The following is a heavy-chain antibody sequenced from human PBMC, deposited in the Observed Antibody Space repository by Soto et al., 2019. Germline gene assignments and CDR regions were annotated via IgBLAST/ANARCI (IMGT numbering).Heavy chain of an antibody. V-gene: IGHV3-23*01. D-gene: IGHD3-9*01. CDR2: ISGSGGST. CDR3: AKWEMLLRYFDWSHFDY. J-gene: IGHJ4*02. CDR1: GFTFSSYA. Sequence: PGGSLRLSCAASGFTFSSYAMSWVRQAPGKGLEWVSAISGSGGSTYYADSVKGRFTISRDNSKNTLYLQMNSLRAEDTAVYYCAKWEMLLRYFDWSHFDYWGQGTLVTAPQ.